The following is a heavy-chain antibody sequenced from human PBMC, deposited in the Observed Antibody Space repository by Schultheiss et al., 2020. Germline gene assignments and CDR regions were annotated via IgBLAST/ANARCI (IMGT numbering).Heavy chain of an antibody. Sequence: ASVKVSCKASGYTFTSYGISWVRQAPGQGLEWMGWMNPNSGNTGYAQKFQGRVTMTRNTSISTAYMELSSLRSEDTAVYYCARVPKTEYSSSGGYIECWGQGTLVTVS. V-gene: IGHV1-8*02. CDR1: GYTFTSYG. CDR3: ARVPKTEYSSSGGYIEC. D-gene: IGHD6-13*01. J-gene: IGHJ4*02. CDR2: MNPNSGNT.